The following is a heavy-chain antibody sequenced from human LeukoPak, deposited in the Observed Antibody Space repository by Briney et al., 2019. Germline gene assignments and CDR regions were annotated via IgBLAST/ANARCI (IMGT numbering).Heavy chain of an antibody. D-gene: IGHD5-18*01. CDR1: GGTFSSYA. CDR2: MNPNSGNT. Sequence: ASVKVSCKASGGTFSSYAINWVRQATGQGLEWMGWMNPNSGNTGYAQNFQGRVTMTRNTSISTAYMELSSLRSEDTAAYYCARMGVGGYSYGLVPWGQGTLVTVSS. CDR3: ARMGVGGYSYGLVP. J-gene: IGHJ5*02. V-gene: IGHV1-8*02.